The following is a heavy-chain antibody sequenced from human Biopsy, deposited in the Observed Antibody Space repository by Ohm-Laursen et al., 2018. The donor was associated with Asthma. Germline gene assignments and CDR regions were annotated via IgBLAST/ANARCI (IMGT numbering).Heavy chain of an antibody. D-gene: IGHD3-22*01. CDR3: AKITTYRQKANNWFDP. V-gene: IGHV3-23*01. Sequence: SLRLSCSASGFAFNNSSMPWVRQAPGKGLEWVSSISASGVRTFYADSVKGRFTVSRDSSRNTLYLQLSTLRFEDTAVYFCAKITTYRQKANNWFDPWGQGALVTVSS. CDR2: ISASGVRT. CDR1: GFAFNNSS. J-gene: IGHJ5*02.